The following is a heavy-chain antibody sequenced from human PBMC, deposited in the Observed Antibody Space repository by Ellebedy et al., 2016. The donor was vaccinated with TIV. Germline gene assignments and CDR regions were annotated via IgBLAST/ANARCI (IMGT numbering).Heavy chain of an antibody. V-gene: IGHV4-59*01. CDR3: ARGDVTLYYYGMDV. CDR1: GGSISSYY. CDR2: IYYSGST. Sequence: MPSETLSLTCTVSGGSISSYYWSWIRQPPGKGLEWIGYIYYSGSTNYNPSLKSRVTISVDTSKNQFSLKLSSVTAADTAVYYCARGDVTLYYYGMDVWGQGTTVTFSS. J-gene: IGHJ6*02. D-gene: IGHD2-21*02.